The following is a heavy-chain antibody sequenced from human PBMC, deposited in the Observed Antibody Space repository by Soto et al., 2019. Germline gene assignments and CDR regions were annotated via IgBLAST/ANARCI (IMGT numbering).Heavy chain of an antibody. V-gene: IGHV4-31*03. D-gene: IGHD5-18*01. CDR1: GGSISSGGYY. J-gene: IGHJ4*02. CDR2: IYYSGST. CDR3: ASTRGRIQLWTTIDY. Sequence: QVQLQESGPGLVKPSQTLSLTCTVSGGSISSGGYYWSWIRQHPGKGLEWIGYIYYSGSTYYNPSLKSRVTISVDTSKNQFSLKLSSVTAADTAVYYCASTRGRIQLWTTIDYWGQGTLVTVSS.